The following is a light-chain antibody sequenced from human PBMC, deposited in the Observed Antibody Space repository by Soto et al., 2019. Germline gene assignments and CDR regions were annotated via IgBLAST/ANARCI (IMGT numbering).Light chain of an antibody. CDR3: HQYGSTLWT. CDR2: GAS. J-gene: IGKJ1*01. Sequence: TVLTQSPGTLSLSPGDRAALSCRTSQSISSSYLAWYQQKPGQAHRLLIYGASNRAAGIPERFSGGGSGTDFTLTISRLEPEDFAVYYCHQYGSTLWTFGQGTKVDIK. V-gene: IGKV3-20*01. CDR1: QSISSSY.